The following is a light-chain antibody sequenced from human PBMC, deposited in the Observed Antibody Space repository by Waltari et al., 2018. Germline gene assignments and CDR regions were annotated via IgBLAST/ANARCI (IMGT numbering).Light chain of an antibody. CDR2: DVS. J-gene: IGLJ2*01. CDR3: SSYTSSSTLV. V-gene: IGLV2-14*03. Sequence: QSTLTQPASVSGSPGQSITLSCTGTSSDVGGYNQFPWYQPHPGKAPKLMIYDVSKRPSGVSNRFSGSKSGNTASLTISGLQSEDEADYYCSSYTSSSTLVFGGGTKLTVL. CDR1: SSDVGGYNQ.